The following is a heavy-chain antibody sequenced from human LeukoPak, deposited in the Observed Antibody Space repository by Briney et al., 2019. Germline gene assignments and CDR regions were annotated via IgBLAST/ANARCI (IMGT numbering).Heavy chain of an antibody. Sequence: QTGGSLRLSCAASGFTFSSYAMSWVRQAPGKGLEWVSAISGSGGSTYYADSVKGRFTISRDNYKNTLYLQMNSLRAEDTAVYYCAKDRPMVTMVRGVSPHYYFDYWGQGTLVTVSS. D-gene: IGHD3-10*01. CDR2: ISGSGGST. CDR1: GFTFSSYA. CDR3: AKDRPMVTMVRGVSPHYYFDY. J-gene: IGHJ4*02. V-gene: IGHV3-23*01.